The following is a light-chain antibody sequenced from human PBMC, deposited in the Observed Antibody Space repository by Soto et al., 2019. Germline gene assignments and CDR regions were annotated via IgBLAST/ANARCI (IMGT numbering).Light chain of an antibody. CDR1: SSNIVAGYD. V-gene: IGLV1-40*01. Sequence: PGQRVTISCTGSSSNIVAGYDVHWYQQLPGTAPKLLIYGNSNRPSGVPDRFPGSKSGTSASLAITGLQAEDEADYYCQSYDSSLSGYVFGTGTKVTVL. J-gene: IGLJ1*01. CDR2: GNS. CDR3: QSYDSSLSGYV.